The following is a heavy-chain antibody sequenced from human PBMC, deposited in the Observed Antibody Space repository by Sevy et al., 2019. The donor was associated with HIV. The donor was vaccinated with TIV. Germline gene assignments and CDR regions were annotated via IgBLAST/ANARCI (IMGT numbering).Heavy chain of an antibody. CDR2: IYYSGST. Sequence: SETLSLTCTVSGGSISSYYWSWIRQPPGKGLEWIGYIYYSGSTNYNPSLKSRVTISVDTSKNQFSLKLSSVTAADTAVYYCARVESPANSSSWPYYYGMDVWGQGTTVTVSS. J-gene: IGHJ6*02. CDR3: ARVESPANSSSWPYYYGMDV. D-gene: IGHD6-13*01. CDR1: GGSISSYY. V-gene: IGHV4-59*01.